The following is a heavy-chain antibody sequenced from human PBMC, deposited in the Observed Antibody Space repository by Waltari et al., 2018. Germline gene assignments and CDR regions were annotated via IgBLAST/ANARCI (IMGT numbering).Heavy chain of an antibody. D-gene: IGHD6-6*01. CDR3: ARRYSSSSSYYYYYMDV. CDR2: IKQDGSEK. J-gene: IGHJ6*03. CDR1: GFTFSSYW. V-gene: IGHV3-7*01. Sequence: EVQLVESGGGLVQPGGSLRLSCAASGFTFSSYWMSWVRQAPGKGLEWVANIKQDGSEKYYVDSVKGRFTISRDNAKNSLYLQMNSLRAEDTAVYYCARRYSSSSSYYYYYMDVWGKGTTVTVSS.